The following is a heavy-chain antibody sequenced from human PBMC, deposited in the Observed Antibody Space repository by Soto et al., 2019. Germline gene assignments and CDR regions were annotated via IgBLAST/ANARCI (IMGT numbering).Heavy chain of an antibody. CDR1: GFPFDDYA. Sequence: GGSLRLSCAASGFPFDDYAMHWVRQAPGKGLEWVSSISWNSGNIDYADSVKGRFTISRDNAKNSLFLQMNSLRAEDSAFYFCAKDLERKSRRTQFDHWGQGTLVTVSS. D-gene: IGHD2-2*01. CDR3: AKDLERKSRRTQFDH. CDR2: ISWNSGNI. J-gene: IGHJ4*02. V-gene: IGHV3-9*01.